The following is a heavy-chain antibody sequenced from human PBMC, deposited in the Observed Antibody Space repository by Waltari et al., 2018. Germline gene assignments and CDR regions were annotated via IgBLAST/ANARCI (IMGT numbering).Heavy chain of an antibody. CDR2: IRHPGST. J-gene: IGHJ5*02. Sequence: QVQLQQWGAGLLGPSETLSLTCAVYGASFSDYYWGWVRQPPGKGLEWIGQIRHPGSTNYNPSLKSRVTISLDPPRSQFSLRLSSVTAADTALYFCTRGGNYDFWSHRPFVDPWGQGTLVTVSS. D-gene: IGHD3-3*01. V-gene: IGHV4-34*01. CDR3: TRGGNYDFWSHRPFVDP. CDR1: GASFSDYY.